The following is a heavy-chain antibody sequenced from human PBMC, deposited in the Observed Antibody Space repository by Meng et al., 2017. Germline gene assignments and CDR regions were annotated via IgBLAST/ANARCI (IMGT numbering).Heavy chain of an antibody. CDR3: ARLDSSGYYYDAFDI. D-gene: IGHD3-22*01. V-gene: IGHV5-51*01. CDR1: GYSFTSYW. Sequence: KVSCKGSGYSFTSYWIGWVRQRPGKGLEWMGIIYPGDSDTRYSPSFQGQVTISADKSISTAYLQWSSLKASDTAMYYCARLDSSGYYYDAFDIWGQGTMVTVSS. CDR2: IYPGDSDT. J-gene: IGHJ3*02.